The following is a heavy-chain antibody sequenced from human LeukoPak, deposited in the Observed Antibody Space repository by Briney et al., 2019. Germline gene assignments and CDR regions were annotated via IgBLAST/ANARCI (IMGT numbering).Heavy chain of an antibody. CDR3: ARNGELRYFDWLNFDS. Sequence: SETLSLTCTVSGGSINNYYWSWIRQSPGKGLELIGYIYSTGNTNYNPSLKSRVAISVDTFRNQFSLKLTSVTAADTAVYLCARNGELRYFDWLNFDSWGQGILVTVSS. V-gene: IGHV4-59*01. J-gene: IGHJ4*02. CDR1: GGSINNYY. D-gene: IGHD3-9*01. CDR2: IYSTGNT.